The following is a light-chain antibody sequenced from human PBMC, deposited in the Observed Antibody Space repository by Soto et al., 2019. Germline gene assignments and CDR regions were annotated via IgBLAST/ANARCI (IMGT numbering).Light chain of an antibody. CDR1: QSVSNNY. J-gene: IGKJ4*01. CDR3: KQRSNRLT. V-gene: IGKV3-11*01. Sequence: EIALTQSQGKLALSKGERTNISLMASQSVSNNYLAWYKQKPGQDPRILIYDESNRATGIPARFGGSGSATDFTLTISRLAPEEFAVYYCKQRSNRLTCGGGTKVDIK. CDR2: DES.